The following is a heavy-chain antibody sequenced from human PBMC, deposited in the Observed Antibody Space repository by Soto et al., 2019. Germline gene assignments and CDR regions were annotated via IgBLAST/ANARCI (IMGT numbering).Heavy chain of an antibody. CDR1: GGSFSGYY. CDR2: IYASGST. J-gene: IGHJ5*02. V-gene: IGHV4-59*10. CDR3: ARDVAARPLDRWFAP. D-gene: IGHD6-6*01. Sequence: NPSETLSLTCAVYGGSFSGYYWSWIRQPPGKGLEWIGRIYASGSTTYNPAFTGRVSMSVDTSKKQFSLKVSSVTAADTAVYFCARDVAARPLDRWFAPWGQGTLVTVSS.